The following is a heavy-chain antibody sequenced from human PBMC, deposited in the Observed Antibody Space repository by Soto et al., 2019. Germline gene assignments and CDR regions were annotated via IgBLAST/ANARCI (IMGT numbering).Heavy chain of an antibody. CDR2: INPNSGGT. V-gene: IGHV1-2*02. J-gene: IGHJ6*02. CDR3: ARVSGCYYGSGSYYAPCYGMDV. Sequence: QVQLVQSGAEVKKPGASVKVSCKASGYTFTGYYMHWVRQAPGQGLEWMGWINPNSGGTNYAQKFQGRVTMTRDTSISTAYMELSRLRSDDTAVYYCARVSGCYYGSGSYYAPCYGMDVWGQGTTVTVSS. D-gene: IGHD3-10*01. CDR1: GYTFTGYY.